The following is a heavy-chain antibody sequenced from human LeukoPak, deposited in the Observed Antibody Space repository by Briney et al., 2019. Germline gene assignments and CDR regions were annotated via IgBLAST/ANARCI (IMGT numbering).Heavy chain of an antibody. Sequence: GGSLRLPCAASGFTFSSYAMSWVRQAPGKGLEWVSAISGSGGSTYYADSVKGRFTISRDNSKNTLYLQMNSLRAEDTAVYYCAKSTIFGVVIKGFGAFDIWGQGTMVTVPS. J-gene: IGHJ3*02. D-gene: IGHD3-3*01. CDR3: AKSTIFGVVIKGFGAFDI. V-gene: IGHV3-23*01. CDR1: GFTFSSYA. CDR2: ISGSGGST.